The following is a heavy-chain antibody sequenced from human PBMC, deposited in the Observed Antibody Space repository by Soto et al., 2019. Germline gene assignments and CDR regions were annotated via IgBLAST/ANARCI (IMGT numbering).Heavy chain of an antibody. CDR2: INHSGST. V-gene: IGHV4-34*01. CDR3: VRHAQWIIRAY. D-gene: IGHD5-12*01. Sequence: PSETLSLTCAVYGGSFSGYYWSWIGLPPGKGLEWIGEINHSGSTNYNPSLKSRVTISVDTSKNQFSLKLSSVTAADTAVYYCVRHAQWIIRAYWGQGSLVTVSS. CDR1: GGSFSGYY. J-gene: IGHJ4*02.